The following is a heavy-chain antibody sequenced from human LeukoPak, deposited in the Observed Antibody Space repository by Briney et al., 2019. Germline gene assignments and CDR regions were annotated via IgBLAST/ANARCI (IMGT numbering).Heavy chain of an antibody. CDR3: ARGRRYCSGGSCYSNFDY. CDR1: GDSISTSNSY. J-gene: IGHJ4*02. V-gene: IGHV4-39*07. D-gene: IGHD2-15*01. Sequence: SETLSLTCTVSGDSISTSNSYWGWIRQPPGKGLEWIGEINHSGSTNYNPSLKSRVTISVDTSKNQFSLKLSSVTAADTAVYYCARGRRYCSGGSCYSNFDYWGQGTLVTVSS. CDR2: INHSGST.